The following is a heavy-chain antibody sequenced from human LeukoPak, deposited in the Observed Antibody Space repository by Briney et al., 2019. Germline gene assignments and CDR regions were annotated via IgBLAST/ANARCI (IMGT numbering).Heavy chain of an antibody. CDR2: RNQDESER. V-gene: IGHV3-7*01. J-gene: IGHJ3*01. Sequence: GGSLRLSCSTSGFIFSRYWMSWVRQAPGKGLEWVANRNQDESERNYMDSVKGRFTISRDNAKNSLDLQMNSLRAEDTAVYYCARYGNGEWLAHYAFDVWGQGTMVTVAS. CDR3: ARYGNGEWLAHYAFDV. CDR1: GFIFSRYW. D-gene: IGHD6-19*01.